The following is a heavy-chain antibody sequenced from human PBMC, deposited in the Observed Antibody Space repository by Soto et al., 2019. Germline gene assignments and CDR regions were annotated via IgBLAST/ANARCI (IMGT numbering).Heavy chain of an antibody. J-gene: IGHJ4*02. D-gene: IGHD3-16*01. CDR3: AKKRGSRDADLLYYFDS. Sequence: GESLKISCKGSGYSFSTYSIGWVRQMPGKGLEWMWNIFSGDSDGIYSPSFQGRVTISVDTCISTAYLQRSSLRDEDTAGYYCAKKRGSRDADLLYYFDSCGQGTPVTVSS. V-gene: IGHV5-51*01. CDR1: GYSFSTYS. CDR2: IFSGDSDG.